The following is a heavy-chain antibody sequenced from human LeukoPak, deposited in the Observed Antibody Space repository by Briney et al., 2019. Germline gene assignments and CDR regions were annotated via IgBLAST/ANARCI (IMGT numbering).Heavy chain of an antibody. CDR2: ISFTGSYI. V-gene: IGHV3-21*01. CDR1: GFTFSRFS. CDR3: ARDLMAYCGGDCPNSAFDV. Sequence: AGGSLRLPCAASGFTFSRFSMNWVRQAPGKGLEWVSSISFTGSYIYYADSVKGRFAISRDNAKNSLFLQMNSLRVEDTAVYYCARDLMAYCGGDCPNSAFDVWGQRTMVTVFS. J-gene: IGHJ3*01. D-gene: IGHD2-21*02.